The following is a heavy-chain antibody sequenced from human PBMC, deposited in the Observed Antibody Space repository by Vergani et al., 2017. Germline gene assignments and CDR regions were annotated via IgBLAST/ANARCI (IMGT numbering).Heavy chain of an antibody. CDR3: ARDQYYDFWSGYYTFHWFDP. D-gene: IGHD3-3*01. CDR1: GFTFSSYW. Sequence: EVQLVESGGGLVQPGGSLRLSCAASGFTFSSYWMSWVRQAPGKGLEWVANIKQDGSEKYYVDSVKGRFTISRDNAKNSLYLQMNSLRAEDTAVYYCARDQYYDFWSGYYTFHWFDPWGQGTLVTVSS. V-gene: IGHV3-7*01. J-gene: IGHJ5*02. CDR2: IKQDGSEK.